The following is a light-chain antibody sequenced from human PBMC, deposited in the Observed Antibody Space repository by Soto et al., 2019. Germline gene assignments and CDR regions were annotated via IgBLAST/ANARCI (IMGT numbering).Light chain of an antibody. V-gene: IGKV3-11*01. Sequence: EIVLTQSPATLSLSPGERATLSCRASQSVSSYLAWYQQKPGQAPRLLIYDASNKATGIPARFSGSGSGTDLTLTISSLEPEDFAVYYCQQRSNWPTLGGGTKVEIK. CDR2: DAS. J-gene: IGKJ4*02. CDR1: QSVSSY. CDR3: QQRSNWPT.